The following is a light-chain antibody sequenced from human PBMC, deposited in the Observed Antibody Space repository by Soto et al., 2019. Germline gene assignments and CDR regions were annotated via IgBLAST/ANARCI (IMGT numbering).Light chain of an antibody. J-gene: IGLJ2*01. CDR3: SSYTSRSTVV. Sequence: QSALTQPASVSGSPGQSITISCTGTSGDVGGYMYVSWYQQHPGEAPKLIIYDVSDRPSGISNRFSGSKSGNTAYLTISGLQAEDESDYYCSSYTSRSTVVFGGGTKLTVL. CDR2: DVS. CDR1: SGDVGGYMY. V-gene: IGLV2-14*03.